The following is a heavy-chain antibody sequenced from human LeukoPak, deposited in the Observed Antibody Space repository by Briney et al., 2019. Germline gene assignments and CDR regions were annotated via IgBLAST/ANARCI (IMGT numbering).Heavy chain of an antibody. Sequence: PGGSLRLSCAASGFTFSSYGMSWVRQAPGKGLEWVSAISGSGGSTWYADSVKGRFTISRDNSKNTLYLQMNSLRAEDTAVYYCAREVKPPGIAVPGTGDYWGQGTLVTVSS. CDR1: GFTFSSYG. J-gene: IGHJ4*02. D-gene: IGHD6-19*01. CDR3: AREVKPPGIAVPGTGDY. CDR2: ISGSGGST. V-gene: IGHV3-23*01.